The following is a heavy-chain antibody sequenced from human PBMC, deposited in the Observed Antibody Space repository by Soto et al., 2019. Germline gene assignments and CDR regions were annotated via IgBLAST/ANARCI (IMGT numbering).Heavy chain of an antibody. Sequence: QVQLVQSGAEVKKPGASVKVSCKASGYTFTGYYMHWVRQAPGQGLEWMGWINPNSGGTNYAQKFQGWVTMTRDTSISTAYMELSRLRSDDTAVYYCARDGGGGSSSGVGDYWGQGTLVTVSS. J-gene: IGHJ4*02. CDR3: ARDGGGGSSSGVGDY. D-gene: IGHD6-6*01. CDR1: GYTFTGYY. CDR2: INPNSGGT. V-gene: IGHV1-2*04.